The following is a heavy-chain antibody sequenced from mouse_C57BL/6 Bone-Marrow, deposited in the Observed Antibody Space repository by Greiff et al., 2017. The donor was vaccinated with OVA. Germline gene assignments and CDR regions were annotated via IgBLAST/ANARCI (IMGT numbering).Heavy chain of an antibody. D-gene: IGHD2-5*01. CDR2: IDPEDGDT. V-gene: IGHV14-1*01. Sequence: VQLQQSGAELVRPGASVKLSCTASGFNIKDYYMHWVKQRPEQGLEWIGRIDPEDGDTEYAPKFQGKATMTADTSSNTAYLQLSSLTSEDTAVYYGTSSYYSNPFAYWGQGTLVTVSA. CDR1: GFNIKDYY. J-gene: IGHJ3*01. CDR3: TSSYYSNPFAY.